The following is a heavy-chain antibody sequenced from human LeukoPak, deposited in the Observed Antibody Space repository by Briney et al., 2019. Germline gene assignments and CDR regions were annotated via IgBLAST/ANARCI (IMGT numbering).Heavy chain of an antibody. CDR3: ARSNSGSYYVDY. CDR1: GFTFDDYA. J-gene: IGHJ4*02. D-gene: IGHD1-26*01. Sequence: GRSLRLSCAASGFTFDDYAMHWVRQAPGKGLEWVSGISWNSGSIGYADSVKGRFTISRDNAKNSLYLQMNSLRAEDTAVYYCARSNSGSYYVDYWGQGTLVTVSS. V-gene: IGHV3-9*01. CDR2: ISWNSGSI.